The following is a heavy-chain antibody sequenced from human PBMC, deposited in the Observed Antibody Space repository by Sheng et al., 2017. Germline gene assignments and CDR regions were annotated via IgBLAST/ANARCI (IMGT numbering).Heavy chain of an antibody. CDR2: IIPIFGTA. CDR3: ARMVGLLQGNWFDP. Sequence: QVQLVQSGAEVKKPGSSVKVSCKASGGTFSSYAISWVRQAPGQGLXWMGGIIPIFGTANYAQKFQGRVTITTDESTSTAYMELSSLRSEDTAVYYCARMVGLLQGNWFDPLGPREPVVTRLL. J-gene: IGHJ5*02. V-gene: IGHV1-69*05. D-gene: IGHD2-15*01. CDR1: GGTFSSYA.